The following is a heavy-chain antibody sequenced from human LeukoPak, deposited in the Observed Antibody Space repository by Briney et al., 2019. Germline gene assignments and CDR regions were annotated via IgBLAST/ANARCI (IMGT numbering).Heavy chain of an antibody. CDR3: ARPNYDSSWSEYIK. Sequence: PSETLSLTCTVSGGSISSSSYYWGWIRQPPGKGLEWIGSIYYSGSTYYNPSLKSRVTISVDTSKNQFSLKLSSVTAADTAVYYCARPNYDSSWSEYIKWGQGTLVTVSS. J-gene: IGHJ4*02. V-gene: IGHV4-39*01. D-gene: IGHD6-13*01. CDR1: GGSISSSSYY. CDR2: IYYSGST.